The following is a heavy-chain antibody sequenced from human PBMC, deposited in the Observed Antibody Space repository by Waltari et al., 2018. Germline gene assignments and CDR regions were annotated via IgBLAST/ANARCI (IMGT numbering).Heavy chain of an antibody. J-gene: IGHJ3*02. CDR3: ARKSRNYDILTGYYIGGDAFDI. Sequence: QLQLQESGSGLVKPSQTLSLTCAVSGGSISSGGYSWSWIWQPPGKGLEGIGYIYHSGSTYYNPSLKSRVTISVDRSKNQFSLKLSSVTAADTAVYYCARKSRNYDILTGYYIGGDAFDIWGQGTMVTVSS. CDR1: GGSISSGGYS. CDR2: IYHSGST. D-gene: IGHD3-9*01. V-gene: IGHV4-30-2*01.